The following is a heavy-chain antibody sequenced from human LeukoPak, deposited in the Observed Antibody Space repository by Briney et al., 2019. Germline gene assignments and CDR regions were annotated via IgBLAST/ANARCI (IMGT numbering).Heavy chain of an antibody. D-gene: IGHD3-3*01. V-gene: IGHV4-59*01. CDR2: IYYSGST. J-gene: IGHJ3*02. Sequence: PSETLSLTCTVSGGSISSYYWSWIRQPPGKGLEWIGNIYYSGSTNYNPSLKSRVTISVDTSKNQFSLKLSSVTAADTAVYYCARDLGIDFWSGYDTHAAFDIWGQGTMVTVSS. CDR1: GGSISSYY. CDR3: ARDLGIDFWSGYDTHAAFDI.